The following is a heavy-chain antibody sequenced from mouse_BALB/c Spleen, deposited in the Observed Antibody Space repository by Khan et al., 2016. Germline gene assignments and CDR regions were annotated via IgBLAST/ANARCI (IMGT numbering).Heavy chain of an antibody. CDR2: ISSGGNT. CDR1: GFTFSSYA. Sequence: EVELVESGGGLVKPGGSLKLSCAASGFTFSSYAMSWVRQTPEKRLEWVASISSGGNTFYPDSLKGRFTISRDNARNILYLQMSSLRYEDTEMYYCTSGVTTVVDYFDYWGQGTTLTVSS. CDR3: TSGVTTVVDYFDY. J-gene: IGHJ2*01. D-gene: IGHD1-1*01. V-gene: IGHV5-6-5*01.